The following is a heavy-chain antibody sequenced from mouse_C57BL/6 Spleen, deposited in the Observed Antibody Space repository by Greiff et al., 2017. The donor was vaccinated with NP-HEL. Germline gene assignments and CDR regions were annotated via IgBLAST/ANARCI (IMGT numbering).Heavy chain of an antibody. J-gene: IGHJ1*03. Sequence: EVKVVESGEGLVKPGGSLKLSCAASGFTFSSYAMSWVRQTPEKRLEWVAYISSGGDYIYYADTVKGRFTISRDNARNTLYLQMSSVKSEETVMYYCTRGDEWYCDVWGTGTTVTVSS. CDR1: GFTFSSYA. CDR2: ISSGGDYI. D-gene: IGHD3-3*01. V-gene: IGHV5-9-1*02. CDR3: TRGDEWYCDV.